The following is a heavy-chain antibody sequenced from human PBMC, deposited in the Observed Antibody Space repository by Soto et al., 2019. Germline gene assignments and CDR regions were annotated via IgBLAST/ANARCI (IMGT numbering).Heavy chain of an antibody. J-gene: IGHJ4*02. CDR3: ARESPYYDYIWGSYRPYYFDY. D-gene: IGHD3-16*02. V-gene: IGHV1-18*01. Sequence: ASVKVSCKASGYTFTSYGISWVRQAPGQGLEWMGWISAYNGNTNYTQKLQGRVTMTTDTSTSTAYMELRSLRSDDTAVYYCARESPYYDYIWGSYRPYYFDYWGQGTLVTVS. CDR1: GYTFTSYG. CDR2: ISAYNGNT.